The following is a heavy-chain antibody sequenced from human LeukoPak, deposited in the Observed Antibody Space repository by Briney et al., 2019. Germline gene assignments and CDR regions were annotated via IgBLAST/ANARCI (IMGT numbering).Heavy chain of an antibody. J-gene: IGHJ4*02. CDR2: INSDGSNT. V-gene: IGHV3-74*01. CDR3: ASGYSSDYGGNAY. CDR1: GFTFSSYW. D-gene: IGHD4-23*01. Sequence: GGSLRLSCTASGFTFSSYWMHWVRQAPGKGLVWVSRINSDGSNTNYADSVKGRFTIFRDNAKNTLYLQMNSLRAEDTAMYYCASGYSSDYGGNAYWGQGTLVTVSS.